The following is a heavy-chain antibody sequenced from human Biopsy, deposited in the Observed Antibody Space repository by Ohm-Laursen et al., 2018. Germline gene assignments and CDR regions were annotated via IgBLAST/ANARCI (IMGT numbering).Heavy chain of an antibody. J-gene: IGHJ2*01. Sequence: GTLSLTCTVSGGPIDSYYWSWIRQPPGKALEWIGYIYFTGRTSYNPSLKSRVIMSVNTSKKQFSLRLSSVTAADTAVYYCASAGYNPDWNFDLWGRGTRVTVSS. CDR3: ASAGYNPDWNFDL. CDR2: IYFTGRT. CDR1: GGPIDSYY. D-gene: IGHD5-24*01. V-gene: IGHV4-59*12.